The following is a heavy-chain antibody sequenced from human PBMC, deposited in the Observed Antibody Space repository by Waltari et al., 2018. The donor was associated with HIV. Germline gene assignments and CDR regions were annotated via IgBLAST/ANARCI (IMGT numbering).Heavy chain of an antibody. CDR3: SRLSYHAFDL. Sequence: EVQLVESGGDLVQPGGSLRLSCAVSGFGFSSFWMSWVRQAPGKGLEWVASMKHDGSEKYYVDSVKGRFTISRDNAKNSLFLQMDSLRAEDTALYYCSRLSYHAFDLWGQGTMVTVSS. J-gene: IGHJ3*01. V-gene: IGHV3-7*01. CDR2: MKHDGSEK. CDR1: GFGFSSFW. D-gene: IGHD3-16*02.